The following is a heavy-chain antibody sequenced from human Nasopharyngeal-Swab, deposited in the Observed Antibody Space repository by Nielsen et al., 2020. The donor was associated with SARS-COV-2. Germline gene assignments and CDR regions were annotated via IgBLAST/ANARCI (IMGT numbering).Heavy chain of an antibody. CDR3: AREQITGSLYNWFDP. Sequence: GESLKISCAASGFTFSSYSMNWVRQAPGKGLEWVSSISSSSSSYIYYADSVKGRFTISRDNAKNSLYLQMNSLRAEDTAVYYCAREQITGSLYNWFDPWGQGTLVTVFS. CDR2: ISSSSSSYI. J-gene: IGHJ5*02. D-gene: IGHD1-20*01. V-gene: IGHV3-21*01. CDR1: GFTFSSYS.